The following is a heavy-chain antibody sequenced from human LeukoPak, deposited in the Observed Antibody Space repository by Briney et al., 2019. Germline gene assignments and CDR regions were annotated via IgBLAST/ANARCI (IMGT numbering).Heavy chain of an antibody. CDR1: GYTFTSYY. CDR2: INPSGGST. CDR3: ARDNSVRDEAWWFYP. Sequence: ASVKVSCKASGYTFTSYYMHWVRQAPGQGLEWMGIINPSGGSTSYAQKLQGRVTMITDTSTSTAYMELRSLRSEDTAVYYCARDNSVRDEAWWFYPWGQGTLVTVSS. J-gene: IGHJ5*02. V-gene: IGHV1-46*01. D-gene: IGHD5-24*01.